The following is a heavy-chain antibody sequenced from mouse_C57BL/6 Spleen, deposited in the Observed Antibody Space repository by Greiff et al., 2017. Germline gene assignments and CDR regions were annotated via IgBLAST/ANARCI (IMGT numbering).Heavy chain of an antibody. D-gene: IGHD1-1*01. V-gene: IGHV5-9-1*02. Sequence: EVKLVESGEGLVKPGGSLKLSCAASGFTFSSYAMSWVRQTPEKRLEWVAYISSGGDYIYYADTVKGRFTISRDKARNTLYLQMSSLKSEDTAMYYCTRDTVVARDWGQGTTLTVSS. CDR3: TRDTVVARD. CDR1: GFTFSSYA. CDR2: ISSGGDYI. J-gene: IGHJ2*01.